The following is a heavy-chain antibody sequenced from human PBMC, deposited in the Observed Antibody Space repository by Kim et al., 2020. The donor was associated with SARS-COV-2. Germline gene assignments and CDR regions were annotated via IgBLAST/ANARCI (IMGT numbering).Heavy chain of an antibody. D-gene: IGHD1-20*01. CDR2: NQ. Sequence: NQNYADSVKGRFIISKDNSKNPVYLQMNSLRAEDTAVYYCARDITGLDYWGQGILVTVSS. CDR3: ARDITGLDY. V-gene: IGHV3-33*01. J-gene: IGHJ4*02.